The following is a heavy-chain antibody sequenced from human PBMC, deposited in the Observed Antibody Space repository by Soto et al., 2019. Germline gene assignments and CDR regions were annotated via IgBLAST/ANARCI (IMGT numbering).Heavy chain of an antibody. CDR2: IFWNTDK. D-gene: IGHD1-1*01. CDR1: WFSLRYVGDR. V-gene: IGHV2-5*01. CDR3: AQHTAHDGDAFDI. Sequence: SNHTMVNPAHTLKLTCIISWFSLRYVGDRVAWLRQPLRKALEWLALIFWNTDKDYCSSLTNRLTITKDASRNQVVLTMTIVDPVDTATYFCAQHTAHDGDAFDIWGQGTKVTVSS. J-gene: IGHJ3*02.